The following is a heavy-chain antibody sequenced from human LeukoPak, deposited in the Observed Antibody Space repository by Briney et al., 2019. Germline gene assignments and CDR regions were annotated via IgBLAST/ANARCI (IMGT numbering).Heavy chain of an antibody. J-gene: IGHJ6*03. V-gene: IGHV3-20*04. CDR2: INWNGGST. CDR1: GLTFEDYG. Sequence: GGSLRLSCAASGLTFEDYGMSWVRQAPGKGLEWVSAINWNGGSTGYADSVKGRFTISRDNAKNSLYLQMNSLRAEDTALYYCARDRSYYYMDVWGKGTTVTVSS. CDR3: ARDRSYYYMDV.